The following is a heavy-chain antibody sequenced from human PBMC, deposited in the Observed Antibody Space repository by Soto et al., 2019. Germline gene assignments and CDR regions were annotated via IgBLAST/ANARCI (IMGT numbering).Heavy chain of an antibody. Sequence: EVQLVESGGGLVQPGGSLRLSCAASGFIFSNYAMHWVRQAPGKGLEYVSAITSNGGSTYYANSVKGRFTISRDNSKSTLSLQLGTLRAEDMAVYYCARADSGGDYQYWGQGSLVTVSS. CDR1: GFIFSNYA. CDR3: ARADSGGDYQY. D-gene: IGHD2-21*02. J-gene: IGHJ4*02. V-gene: IGHV3-64*01. CDR2: ITSNGGST.